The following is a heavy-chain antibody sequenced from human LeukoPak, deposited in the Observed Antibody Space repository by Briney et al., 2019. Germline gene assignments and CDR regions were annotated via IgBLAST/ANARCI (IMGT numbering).Heavy chain of an antibody. J-gene: IGHJ6*02. CDR1: GGTFSSYA. D-gene: IGHD5-12*01. CDR2: IIPIFGTA. Sequence: GASVKVSCKASGGTFSSYAISWVRQAPGQGLEWMGGIIPIFGTANYAQKFQGRVTMTRDTSTSTVYMELSSLRSEDTAVYYCARDPVVATIPRGQYYYYGMDVWGQGTTVTVSS. V-gene: IGHV1-69*05. CDR3: ARDPVVATIPRGQYYYYGMDV.